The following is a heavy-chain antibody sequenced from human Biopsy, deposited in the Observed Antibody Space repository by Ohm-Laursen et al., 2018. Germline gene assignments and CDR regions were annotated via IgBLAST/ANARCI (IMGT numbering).Heavy chain of an antibody. CDR1: GGTLSKYG. Sequence: SVKVSCKVPGGTLSKYGVNWVRQAPGQGLEWLGGNIPILGTGNYAPMFHGRVTVVADTSTSTATMELRSPRPDAPAVFYCATKLTGYFHHWGQGTLVIVSS. CDR2: NIPILGTG. J-gene: IGHJ1*01. V-gene: IGHV1-69*06. CDR3: ATKLTGYFHH. D-gene: IGHD3-9*01.